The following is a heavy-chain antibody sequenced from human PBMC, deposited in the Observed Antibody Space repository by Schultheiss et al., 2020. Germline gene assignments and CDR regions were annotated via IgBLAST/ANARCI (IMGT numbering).Heavy chain of an antibody. Sequence: SETLSLTCAVSGGSISSGGYSWSWIRQPPGKGLEWIGYIYYSGSTYYNPSLKSRVSISVDTSKNQFSLKLSSVTAADTAVYYCASGPGTTPDYWGQGTLVTVSS. CDR3: ASGPGTTPDY. CDR2: IYYSGST. J-gene: IGHJ4*02. D-gene: IGHD3-10*01. V-gene: IGHV4-30-2*03. CDR1: GGSISSGGYS.